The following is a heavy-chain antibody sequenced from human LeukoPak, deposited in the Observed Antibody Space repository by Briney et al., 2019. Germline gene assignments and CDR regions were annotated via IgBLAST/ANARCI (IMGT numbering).Heavy chain of an antibody. CDR2: MNPNSGNT. CDR3: AREGRGYCSSTSCYMQHFDY. J-gene: IGHJ4*02. CDR1: GSPFTTYD. D-gene: IGHD2-2*01. Sequence: PGASVKVSCKASGSPFTTYDINGARQATGQGLEWMGWMNPNSGNTCYAQKFQGRVTITRNTSISTAYMELSSLRSEDTAVYYCAREGRGYCSSTSCYMQHFDYWGEGALVTVSS. V-gene: IGHV1-8*03.